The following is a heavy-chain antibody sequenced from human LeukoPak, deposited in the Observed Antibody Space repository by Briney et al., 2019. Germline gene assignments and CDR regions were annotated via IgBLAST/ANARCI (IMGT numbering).Heavy chain of an antibody. Sequence: SETLSLTCAVSGGSISSSNWWSWVRQPPGKGLEWIGEIYHSGSTNYNPSLKSRVTISVDKSKNQLSLTVNSVTAADTAVYYCARPFGSKWYLDYWGQGTLVTVSS. D-gene: IGHD3-16*01. CDR2: IYHSGST. CDR3: ARPFGSKWYLDY. V-gene: IGHV4-4*02. J-gene: IGHJ4*02. CDR1: GGSISSSNW.